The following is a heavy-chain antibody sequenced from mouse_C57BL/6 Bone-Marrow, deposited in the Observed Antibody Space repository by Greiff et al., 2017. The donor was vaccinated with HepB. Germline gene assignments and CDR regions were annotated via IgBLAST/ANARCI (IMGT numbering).Heavy chain of an antibody. J-gene: IGHJ3*01. CDR1: GFSFNTYA. Sequence: EVQGVESGGGLVQPKGSFKLSCAASGFSFNTYAMNWVRQAPGKGLEWVARIRSKSNNYATYYADSVKDRFTISRDDSESMLYLQMNNLKTEDTAMYYCVRQGDYDVLAWFAYWGQGTLVTVSA. CDR3: VRQGDYDVLAWFAY. CDR2: IRSKSNNYAT. V-gene: IGHV10-1*01. D-gene: IGHD2-4*01.